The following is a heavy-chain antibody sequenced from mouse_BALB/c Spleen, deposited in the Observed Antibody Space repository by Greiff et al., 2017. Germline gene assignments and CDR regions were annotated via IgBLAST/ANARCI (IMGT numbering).Heavy chain of an antibody. CDR1: GYTFTSYW. CDR3: ARRITTGYYFDY. CDR2: INPSTGYT. J-gene: IGHJ2*01. D-gene: IGHD2-4*01. V-gene: IGHV1-7*01. Sequence: QVQLQQSGAELAKPGASVKMSCKASGYTFTSYWMHWVKQRPGQGLEWIGYINPSTGYTEYNQKFKDKATLTADKSSSTAYMQLSSLTSEDSAVYYCARRITTGYYFDYWGQGTTLTVSS.